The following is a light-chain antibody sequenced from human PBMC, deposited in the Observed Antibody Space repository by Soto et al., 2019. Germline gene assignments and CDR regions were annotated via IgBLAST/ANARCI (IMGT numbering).Light chain of an antibody. J-gene: IGKJ4*01. V-gene: IGKV3-20*01. Sequence: EIVLTQSPGTLSLSPGERATLSCRASQSVSSSYLAWYQQKPGQAPRLLIYGASSRATGIPDRFSGSGSGTDFTLTISRLEPEDFAVYYCQQYGSSPVLTFGGGTKVAIK. CDR3: QQYGSSPVLT. CDR2: GAS. CDR1: QSVSSSY.